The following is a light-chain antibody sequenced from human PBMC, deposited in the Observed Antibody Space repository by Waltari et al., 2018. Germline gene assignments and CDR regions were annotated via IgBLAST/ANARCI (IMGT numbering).Light chain of an antibody. J-gene: IGKJ1*01. Sequence: EIVLTQSPGPLSLSPGERATLSCRASQSVRGSLAWYQQKAGQAPRLLIYGVSSRATGIPERFSGSGSGTDFSLTISRLEPEDFVVYYCQHYVRLPATFGQGTKVEIK. CDR1: QSVRGS. CDR2: GVS. CDR3: QHYVRLPAT. V-gene: IGKV3-20*01.